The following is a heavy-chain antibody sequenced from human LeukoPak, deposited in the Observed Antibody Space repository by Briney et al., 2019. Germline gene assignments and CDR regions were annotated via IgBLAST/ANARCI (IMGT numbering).Heavy chain of an antibody. CDR3: ARGRFGELSVATFDI. Sequence: GGSLRLSCAASGFTFNNYGMHWVRQAPGKGLEWVALILYDGTNNYYVDSVRGRFTISRDNSKNTLYLQMNSLRAEDTAGYYCARGRFGELSVATFDIWGQGTMVTVSS. D-gene: IGHD3-10*01. CDR2: ILYDGTNN. V-gene: IGHV3-30*02. CDR1: GFTFNNYG. J-gene: IGHJ3*02.